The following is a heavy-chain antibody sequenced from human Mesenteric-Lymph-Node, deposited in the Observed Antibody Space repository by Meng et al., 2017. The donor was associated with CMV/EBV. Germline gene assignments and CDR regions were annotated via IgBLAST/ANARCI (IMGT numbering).Heavy chain of an antibody. CDR3: ARQKCGGDCDMDV. Sequence: GGSLRLSCAASGFTFSRYWMSWVRQAPGKGLEWVANIKQDGSETYYVESVKGRFTISRNNAKNSLFLQMDGLRAEDTAVYYCARQKCGGDCDMDVWGQGTTVTVSS. V-gene: IGHV3-7*01. CDR2: IKQDGSET. CDR1: GFTFSRYW. J-gene: IGHJ6*02. D-gene: IGHD2-21*01.